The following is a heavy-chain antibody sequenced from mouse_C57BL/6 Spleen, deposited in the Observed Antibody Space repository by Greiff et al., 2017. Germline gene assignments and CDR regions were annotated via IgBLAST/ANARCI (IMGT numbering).Heavy chain of an antibody. CDR2: IYPGSGST. CDR1: GYTFTSYW. CDR3: ARGDSSGYLYAMDN. J-gene: IGHJ4*01. D-gene: IGHD3-2*02. V-gene: IGHV1-55*01. Sequence: QVQLQQSGAELVKPGASVKMSCKASGYTFTSYWITWVKQRPGQGLEWIGDIYPGSGSTNYNEKFKSKATLTVATSSSTAYMQLSSLTSEDSEVSYCARGDSSGYLYAMDNWGQGTSATVSS.